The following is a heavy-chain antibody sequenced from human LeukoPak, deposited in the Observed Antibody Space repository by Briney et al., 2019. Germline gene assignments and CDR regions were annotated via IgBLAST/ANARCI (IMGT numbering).Heavy chain of an antibody. D-gene: IGHD3-9*01. CDR2: ISYDGNRK. J-gene: IGHJ4*02. V-gene: IGHV3-30-3*01. CDR3: ARDLLGYYDILTGYYPY. CDR1: GFSFDTYG. Sequence: PGGSLRLSCAASGFSFDTYGMKWVRQAPGKGLEWVAGISYDGNRKYYADSVKGRFTISRDNAKNSLYLQMNSLRAEDTAVYYCARDLLGYYDILTGYYPYWGQGTLVTVSS.